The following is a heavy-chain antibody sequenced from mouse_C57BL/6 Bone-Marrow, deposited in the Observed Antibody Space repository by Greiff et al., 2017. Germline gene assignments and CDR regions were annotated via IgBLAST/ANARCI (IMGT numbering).Heavy chain of an antibody. V-gene: IGHV3-5*01. D-gene: IGHD1-3*01. CDR2: LYYSGTI. CDR3: ARDSGSYFDY. Sequence: DVKLQESGPGLVKPSQTVFLTCTVTGISITTGNYRWSWIRPFPGNKLEWIGYLYYSGTITYNPSLTSRTTITRDTPKNQFFLDRNSLPAEDKATYYCARDSGSYFDYWGQGTTLTVSA. CDR1: GISITTGNYR. J-gene: IGHJ2*01.